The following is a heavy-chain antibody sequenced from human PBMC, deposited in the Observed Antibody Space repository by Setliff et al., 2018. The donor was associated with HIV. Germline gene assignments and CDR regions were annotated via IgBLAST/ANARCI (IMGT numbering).Heavy chain of an antibody. CDR1: GFTFSSYA. Sequence: PGGSLRLSCASSGFTFSSYAMTWVRQAPGKGLECVAVISGSGGDTYYADSVKGRFVISREKSKSTLYLQMNSLRAEDTAVYYCAKSRDYQLLHYYGVDVWGQGTTVTVSS. J-gene: IGHJ6*02. CDR2: ISGSGGDT. CDR3: AKSRDYQLLHYYGVDV. V-gene: IGHV3-23*01. D-gene: IGHD2-2*01.